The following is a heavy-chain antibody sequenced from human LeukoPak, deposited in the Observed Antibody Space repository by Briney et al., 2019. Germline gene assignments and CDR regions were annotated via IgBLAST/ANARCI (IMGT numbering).Heavy chain of an antibody. CDR3: AKGPLYYDSSGYYPEY. V-gene: IGHV3-30*02. J-gene: IGHJ4*02. CDR2: IRFDGSDK. D-gene: IGHD3-22*01. CDR1: GFSFSSYG. Sequence: PGGSLRLSCAAPGFSFSSYGRHWVRQAPGKGLEWVAFIRFDGSDKYNADSVKGRFTISRDNSKNTLYLQMNSLTTEDTAVYYCAKGPLYYDSSGYYPEYWGQGTLVTVSS.